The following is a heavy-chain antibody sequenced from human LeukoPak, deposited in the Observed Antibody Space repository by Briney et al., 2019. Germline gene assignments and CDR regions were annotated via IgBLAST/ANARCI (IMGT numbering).Heavy chain of an antibody. J-gene: IGHJ4*02. CDR1: GDSISSSSYY. D-gene: IGHD3-10*01. CDR2: IYHRGTT. V-gene: IGHV4-39*07. CDR3: ARGLLRGVSDY. Sequence: SETLSLTCTVSGDSISSSSYYWGWIRQPPGKGLEWIGEIYHRGTTNYNPSLKSRVTISVDKSKNQFSLNLNSVTAADTAVYYCARGLLRGVSDYWGQGTLVTVSS.